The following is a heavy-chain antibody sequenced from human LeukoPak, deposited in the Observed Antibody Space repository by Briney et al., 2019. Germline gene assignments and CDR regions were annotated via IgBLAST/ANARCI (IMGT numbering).Heavy chain of an antibody. CDR1: GGTFSSDT. CDR3: AREGYYYDSSGYPRLDY. D-gene: IGHD3-22*01. V-gene: IGHV1-69*02. J-gene: IGHJ4*02. Sequence: SVKVSCKASGGTFSSDTISWVRQAPGQGLEWMGRIIPILGIANYAQKFQGRVTITADKSTSTAYMELSSLRSEDTAVYYCAREGYYYDSSGYPRLDYWGQGTLVTVSS. CDR2: IIPILGIA.